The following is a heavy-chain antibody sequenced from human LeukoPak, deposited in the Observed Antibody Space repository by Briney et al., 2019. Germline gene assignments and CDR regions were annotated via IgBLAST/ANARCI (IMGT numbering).Heavy chain of an antibody. J-gene: IGHJ5*02. CDR3: ARVSDSQYNWFDP. CDR1: GGSISSGGYY. D-gene: IGHD6-25*01. V-gene: IGHV4-31*03. Sequence: PSETLSLTCTVSGGSISSGGYYWSWIRQHPGKGLEWIGYIYYSGSTYYNPSLKSRVTISVDTSKSQFSPKLSSVTAADTAVYYCARVSDSQYNWFDPWGQGTLVTVSS. CDR2: IYYSGST.